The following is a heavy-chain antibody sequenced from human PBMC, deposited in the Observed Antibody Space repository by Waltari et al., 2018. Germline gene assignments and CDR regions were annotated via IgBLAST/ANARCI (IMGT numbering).Heavy chain of an antibody. CDR3: ARHGGSSGFDY. V-gene: IGHV4-38-2*01. D-gene: IGHD3-22*01. Sequence: QVQLQESGPGLVKPSETLSLTCAVSGYSISSGYYWGWIRQPPGKGLEWIGSIYHSGGTYYNPSLKSRVTRSVDTSKNQFSLKLSSVTAADTAVYYCARHGGSSGFDYWGQGTLVTVSS. CDR2: IYHSGGT. CDR1: GYSISSGYY. J-gene: IGHJ4*02.